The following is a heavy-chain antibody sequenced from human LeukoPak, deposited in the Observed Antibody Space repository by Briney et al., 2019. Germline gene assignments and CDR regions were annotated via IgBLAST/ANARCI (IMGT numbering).Heavy chain of an antibody. CDR2: IYPSGST. Sequence: SETLSLTCTVSGGSISSYFWSWIRQPAGKGLEWIGRIYPSGSTNYSPSLTSRVTMSVDTSKNQFSLKLSSVTAADTAVYYCARAAAFYYDSSGYYTSPYYYGMDVWGQGTTVAVSS. CDR3: ARAAAFYYDSSGYYTSPYYYGMDV. D-gene: IGHD3-22*01. CDR1: GGSISSYF. V-gene: IGHV4-4*07. J-gene: IGHJ6*02.